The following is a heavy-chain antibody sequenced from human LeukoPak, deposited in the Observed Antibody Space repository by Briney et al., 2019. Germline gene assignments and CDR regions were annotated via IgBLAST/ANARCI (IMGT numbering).Heavy chain of an antibody. CDR3: ACRRVINYFDY. CDR2: ISGSGGST. CDR1: EFTFSSYA. Sequence: GGSLRLSCAASEFTFSSYAMSWVRQAPGKGLEWVSAISGSGGSTYYADSVKGRFTISRDNSKNTLYLQMNSLRAEDTAVYYCACRRVINYFDYWGQGTLVTVSS. J-gene: IGHJ4*02. V-gene: IGHV3-23*01. D-gene: IGHD3-10*01.